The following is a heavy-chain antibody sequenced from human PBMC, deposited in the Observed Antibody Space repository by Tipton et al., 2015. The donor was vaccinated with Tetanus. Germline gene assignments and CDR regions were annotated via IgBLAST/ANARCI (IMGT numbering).Heavy chain of an antibody. CDR1: GFTFTRYA. V-gene: IGHV3-30-3*01. CDR2: ITFDGNTK. D-gene: IGHD3-16*01. Sequence: SLRLSCAASGFTFTRYAMHWVRQAPGKGLQWVAVITFDGNTKYYTDSVKGRFTLSRDNSKNMLYLQMNSLKIEDTAVYYCAREDGGPTLDYFDSWGQGTLVTVAS. CDR3: AREDGGPTLDYFDS. J-gene: IGHJ4*02.